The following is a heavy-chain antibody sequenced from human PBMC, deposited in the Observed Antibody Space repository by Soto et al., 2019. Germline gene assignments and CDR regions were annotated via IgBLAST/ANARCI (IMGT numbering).Heavy chain of an antibody. CDR2: IIPIFGTA. CDR3: ARTQNNWFDP. V-gene: IGHV1-69*13. Sequence: SVKVSCKASGYTFTSYAMHWVRQAPGQGLEWMGGIIPIFGTANYAQKFQGRVTITADESASTAYMELSSLRSEDTAVYYCARTQNNWFDPWGQGTLVTVSS. J-gene: IGHJ5*02. CDR1: GYTFTSYA.